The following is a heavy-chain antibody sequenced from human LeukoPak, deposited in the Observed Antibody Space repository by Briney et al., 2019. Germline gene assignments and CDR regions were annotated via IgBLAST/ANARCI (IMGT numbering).Heavy chain of an antibody. D-gene: IGHD2-2*03. V-gene: IGHV3-7*01. Sequence: GGSLRLSCAASGFTFRNYWMGWVRQAPGKGLEWVANTKPDGSAEYYADSVRGRFTTSRDNANNFLYLQMNRLRAEDTAVYYCAKLGLDALDYWGQGTLVTVSS. J-gene: IGHJ4*02. CDR1: GFTFRNYW. CDR2: TKPDGSAE. CDR3: AKLGLDALDY.